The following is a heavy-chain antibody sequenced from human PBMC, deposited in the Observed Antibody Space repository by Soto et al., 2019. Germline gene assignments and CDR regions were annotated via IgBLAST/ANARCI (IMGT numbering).Heavy chain of an antibody. CDR2: ISAYNGNT. V-gene: IGHV1-18*01. J-gene: IGHJ5*02. CDR3: XXXKXXXXXXXXXXWXXP. CDR1: XXXXXXXX. Sequence: QVQXVQSGAEVXKPGASVKVSCKASXXXXXXXXXXXXXXXXGXGLEWMGWISAYNGNTNYAQKLQGRDTMTTDTSTSTAYMELRSLRSDDTXXXXWXXXKXXXXXXXXXXWXXPWGQGTLVTVSS.